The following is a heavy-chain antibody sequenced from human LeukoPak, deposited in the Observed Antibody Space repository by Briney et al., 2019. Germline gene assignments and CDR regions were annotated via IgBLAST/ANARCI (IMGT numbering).Heavy chain of an antibody. J-gene: IGHJ5*01. D-gene: IGHD3-9*01. V-gene: IGHV4-59*08. Sequence: LETLSLTCTVSGGSISSYYWSWIRQPPGKGLEWIGYIYYNGNTNYNPSLKSRVSISVDTSKNQFSLKLTSVTAADTAVYYCARLSNYDILTGNSWFDSWGQGTLVTVSS. CDR1: GGSISSYY. CDR2: IYYNGNT. CDR3: ARLSNYDILTGNSWFDS.